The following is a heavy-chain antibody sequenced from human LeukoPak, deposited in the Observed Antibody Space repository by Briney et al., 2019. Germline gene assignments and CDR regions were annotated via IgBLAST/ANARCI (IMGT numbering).Heavy chain of an antibody. Sequence: SETLSLTCTVSGGSISSYYWSWIRQSPGKGLEWIGYISDGGNTNYNPSPKSRVTISVQTSKNQFSLKLRSVTAADTAVYYCARAGGRWLVWNFWGQGTLVTVSS. CDR2: ISDGGNT. D-gene: IGHD6-19*01. V-gene: IGHV4-59*01. CDR3: ARAGGRWLVWNF. CDR1: GGSISSYY. J-gene: IGHJ4*02.